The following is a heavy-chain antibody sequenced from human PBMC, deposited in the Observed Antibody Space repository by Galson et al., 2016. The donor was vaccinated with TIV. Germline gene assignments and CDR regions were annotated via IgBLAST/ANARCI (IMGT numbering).Heavy chain of an antibody. J-gene: IGHJ4*02. CDR2: ISYDENYK. CDR3: ARRGSTDLDY. D-gene: IGHD3-16*01. Sequence: SLRLSCAASGFTFSSHGIHWVRQAPGKGLEWVAVISYDENYKHYTDSVKGRFTISRDNSKNMVYLQMNSQRAEDTAIYYCARRGSTDLDYWGQGTLVTVSS. CDR1: GFTFSSHG. V-gene: IGHV3-30*03.